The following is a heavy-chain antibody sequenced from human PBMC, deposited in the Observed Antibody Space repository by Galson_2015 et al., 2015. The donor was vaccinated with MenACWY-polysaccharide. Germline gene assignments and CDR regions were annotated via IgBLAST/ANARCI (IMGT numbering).Heavy chain of an antibody. CDR3: TTDMATQPDTH. CDR2: IKSKTDGGTT. D-gene: IGHD5-24*01. J-gene: IGHJ4*02. Sequence: SLRLSCAASGFTFSNAWMSWVRQAPGKGLEWVGRIKSKTDGGTTDYAAPVKGRFTISRGDSKNTLYLQMNSLKTEDTAVYYCTTDMATQPDTHWGQGTLVTVSS. CDR1: GFTFSNAW. V-gene: IGHV3-15*01.